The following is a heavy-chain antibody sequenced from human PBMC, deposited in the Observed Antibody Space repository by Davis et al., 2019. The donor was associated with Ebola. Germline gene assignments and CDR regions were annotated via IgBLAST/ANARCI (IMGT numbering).Heavy chain of an antibody. CDR2: ISSRATTI. CDR3: ARDYYYGSGSYPAD. CDR1: GFTVSSNY. J-gene: IGHJ4*02. Sequence: GGSLRLSCAASGFTVSSNYMSWIRQAPGKGLEWVSYISSRATTIYYADSVKGRFTISRDNAKNSLFLQMNSLRAEDTAVYYCARDYYYGSGSYPADWGQGTLVTVSS. D-gene: IGHD3-10*01. V-gene: IGHV3-11*01.